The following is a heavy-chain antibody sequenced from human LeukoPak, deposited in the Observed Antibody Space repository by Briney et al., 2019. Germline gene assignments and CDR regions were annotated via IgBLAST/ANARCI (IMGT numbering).Heavy chain of an antibody. Sequence: SQTLSLTCAISGDSVSSNSAAWNWLRQSPSRGLEWLGRTYYRSKWYNDYAVSVKSRITINPDTSKNQFSLQLNSVTPEDTAVYYCAREDPQLAPRAFDIWGQGTMVTVSS. CDR2: TYYRSKWYN. V-gene: IGHV6-1*01. J-gene: IGHJ3*02. CDR3: AREDPQLAPRAFDI. D-gene: IGHD3-10*01. CDR1: GDSVSSNSAA.